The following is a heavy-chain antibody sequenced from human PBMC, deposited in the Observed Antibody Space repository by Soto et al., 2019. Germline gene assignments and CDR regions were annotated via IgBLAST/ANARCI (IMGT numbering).Heavy chain of an antibody. CDR1: GYSFTSYW. V-gene: IGHV5-10-1*01. J-gene: IGHJ6*02. Sequence: GESLKISCKGSGYSFTSYWISWVRQMPGKGLEWMGRIDPSDSYTNYSPSFQGHVTISADKSISTAYLQWSSLKASDTAMYYCAKDNSVLRYFDWLEAGMDVWGQGTTVTVSS. CDR2: IDPSDSYT. D-gene: IGHD3-9*01. CDR3: AKDNSVLRYFDWLEAGMDV.